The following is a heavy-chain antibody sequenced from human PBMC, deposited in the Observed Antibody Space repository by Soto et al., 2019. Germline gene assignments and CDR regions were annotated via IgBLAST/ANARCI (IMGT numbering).Heavy chain of an antibody. V-gene: IGHV3-23*01. CDR3: AKFRAGTYPEYHFDS. J-gene: IGHJ4*02. CDR2: INDDGVGT. CDR1: GFTFSGYA. Sequence: EVQLLESGGGLVQPGGSLRLSCAASGFTFSGYAMGWVRQAPGKGLEWVSGINDDGVGTNYADCAKGRFTISRDNSRNTVYLQMNSLRAEDTALYYCAKFRAGTYPEYHFDSWGQGILVTVSS. D-gene: IGHD2-2*01.